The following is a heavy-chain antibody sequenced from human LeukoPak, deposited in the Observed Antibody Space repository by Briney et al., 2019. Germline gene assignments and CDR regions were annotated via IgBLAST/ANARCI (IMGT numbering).Heavy chain of an antibody. CDR2: ISYDGSNK. V-gene: IGHV3-30*18. Sequence: GGSLRLSCAASGFTFSSYGIHWVRQAPGKGLEWVAIISYDGSNKCYADSVKGRFTISRDNSKNTLYLQMNSLRAEDTAVYYCAKDLSSSWSIDYWGQGTLVTVSS. D-gene: IGHD6-13*01. J-gene: IGHJ4*02. CDR3: AKDLSSSWSIDY. CDR1: GFTFSSYG.